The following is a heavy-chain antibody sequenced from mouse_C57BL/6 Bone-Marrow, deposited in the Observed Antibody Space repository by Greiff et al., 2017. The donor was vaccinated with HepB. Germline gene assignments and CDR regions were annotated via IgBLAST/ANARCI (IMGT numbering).Heavy chain of an antibody. CDR2: INPGSGGT. Sequence: VQLQQSGAELVRPGTSVKVSCKASGYAFTNYLIEWVKQRPGQGLEWIGVINPGSGGTNYNEKFKGKATLTADKSSSTAYMQLSSLTSEDSAVYFCARSYDWDAMDYWGQGTSVTVSS. J-gene: IGHJ4*01. CDR1: GYAFTNYL. D-gene: IGHD2-4*01. CDR3: ARSYDWDAMDY. V-gene: IGHV1-54*01.